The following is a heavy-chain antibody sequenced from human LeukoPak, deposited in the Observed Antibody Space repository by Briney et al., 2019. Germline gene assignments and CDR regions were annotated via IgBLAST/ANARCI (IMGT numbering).Heavy chain of an antibody. J-gene: IGHJ6*02. D-gene: IGHD3-9*01. V-gene: IGHV3-30-3*01. Sequence: PGRSLRLSCAASGFTFSSYAMHWVRQAPGKGLEWVAVISYDGSNKYYADSVKGRFTISRDNSKNTLYLQMNSLRAEDTAVYYCARASEGYDTYAGYGMDVWGQGTTVTVSS. CDR3: ARASEGYDTYAGYGMDV. CDR2: ISYDGSNK. CDR1: GFTFSSYA.